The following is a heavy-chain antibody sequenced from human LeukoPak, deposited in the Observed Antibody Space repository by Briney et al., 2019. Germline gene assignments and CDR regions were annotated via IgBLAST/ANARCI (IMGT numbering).Heavy chain of an antibody. CDR2: IYYSGST. V-gene: IGHV4-59*01. Sequence: SETLSLTCTVSGGSISDYYWTWIRQPPGKGLDWIGYIYYSGSTDYNPSLKSRVTISVDMSKNQFSLKLSSVTAADTAVYYCARSYYGRPDYWGQGTLVTVSS. CDR1: GGSISDYY. J-gene: IGHJ4*02. CDR3: ARSYYGRPDY. D-gene: IGHD1-26*01.